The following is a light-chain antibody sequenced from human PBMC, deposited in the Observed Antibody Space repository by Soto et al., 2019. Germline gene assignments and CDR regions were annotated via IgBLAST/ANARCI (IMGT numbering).Light chain of an antibody. CDR1: QSISSW. Sequence: DIQMTQSPSTLSASVGDRVTITCRASQSISSWLAWYQQKPGKAPKLLIYDASSLAGGVPSRFSGSGSGTEFTLTISSLQPDDFATYYCQQYNSYWTFGQGTKVDIK. V-gene: IGKV1-5*01. CDR3: QQYNSYWT. J-gene: IGKJ1*01. CDR2: DAS.